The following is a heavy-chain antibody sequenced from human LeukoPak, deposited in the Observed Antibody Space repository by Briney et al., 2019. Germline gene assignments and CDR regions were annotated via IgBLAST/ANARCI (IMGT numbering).Heavy chain of an antibody. CDR1: GFTFGDYA. Sequence: GGSLRLSCTASGFTFGDYAMSWVRQAPGKGLEWVGFIRSKAYGGTTEYAASVKGRFTISRDDSKSIAYLQMNSLKTEDTAVYYCTRVLATARLSIEDEYFQHWGQGTLVTVSS. CDR2: IRSKAYGGTT. V-gene: IGHV3-49*04. CDR3: TRVLATARLSIEDEYFQH. D-gene: IGHD6-6*01. J-gene: IGHJ1*01.